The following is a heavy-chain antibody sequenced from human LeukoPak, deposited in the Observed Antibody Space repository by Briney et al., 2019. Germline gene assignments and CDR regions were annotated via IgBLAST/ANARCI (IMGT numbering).Heavy chain of an antibody. Sequence: GGSLRLSCAASGFTFSSYGMHWVRQAPGKGLEWVAVIWYDGSNKYYADSVKGRFTISRDNSKNTLYLQMNSLRAEDTAVYYCAKDKTAIDYFDYWAREPWSPSPQ. CDR1: GFTFSSYG. J-gene: IGHJ4*02. CDR2: IWYDGSNK. CDR3: AKDKTAIDYFDY. V-gene: IGHV3-33*06. D-gene: IGHD2-2*02.